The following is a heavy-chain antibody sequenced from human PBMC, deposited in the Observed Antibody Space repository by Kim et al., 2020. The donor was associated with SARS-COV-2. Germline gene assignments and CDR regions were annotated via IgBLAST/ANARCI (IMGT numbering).Heavy chain of an antibody. CDR2: IHYSGDT. V-gene: IGHV4-39*01. CDR1: GGSITSESYH. Sequence: SETLSLTCVVSGGSITSESYHWGWIRQSPGKGMEWIGSIHYSGDTSYNPSLKSRLTISLDTSKKQFSLKLNSVTAADTAVYYCAVLAVVGWPTNDFWGQGTLITVSS. D-gene: IGHD2-8*01. CDR3: AVLAVVGWPTNDF. J-gene: IGHJ4*01.